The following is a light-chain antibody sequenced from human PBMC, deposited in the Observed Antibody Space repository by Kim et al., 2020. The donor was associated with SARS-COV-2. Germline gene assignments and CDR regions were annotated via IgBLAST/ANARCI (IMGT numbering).Light chain of an antibody. CDR2: RNN. J-gene: IGLJ2*01. Sequence: QSVLTQPPSASGTPGQRVTISCSGDSSNIGSNYVYWYQQFTGMAPKVLIYRNNVSPSGVPDRFSVSKSGTSGSLAISGLRSEDEADYYCASWDDSLSGVVFGGGTQLTVL. CDR1: SSNIGSNY. CDR3: ASWDDSLSGVV. V-gene: IGLV1-47*01.